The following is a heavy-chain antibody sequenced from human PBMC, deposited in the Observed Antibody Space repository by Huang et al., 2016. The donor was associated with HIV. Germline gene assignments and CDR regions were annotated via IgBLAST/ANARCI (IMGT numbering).Heavy chain of an antibody. J-gene: IGHJ4*02. CDR2: IRNDGTNK. CDR3: AGSYGKFDY. CDR1: GFIFSYYG. Sequence: QVQMVESGGGVVQPGGSLRLSCAASGFIFSYYGMHWVRQAPGKGLEWVTFIRNDGTNKNDAEAVKGRFTISRDNSKNTVYLQMSSLRLEDTAVYYCAGSYGKFDYWGQGTLVSVSS. D-gene: IGHD1-26*01. V-gene: IGHV3-30*02.